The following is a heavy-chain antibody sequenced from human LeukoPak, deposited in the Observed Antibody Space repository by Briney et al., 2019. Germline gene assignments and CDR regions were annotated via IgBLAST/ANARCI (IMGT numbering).Heavy chain of an antibody. CDR1: GYTFTGYY. CDR3: ARDVGRYDFWSGYYRLGAFDI. D-gene: IGHD3-3*01. J-gene: IGHJ3*02. Sequence: ASVKVSCKASGYTFTGYYMHWVRQAPGQGLGWMGWINPNSGGTNYAQKFQGRVTMTRDTSISTAYMELSRLRSDDTAVYYCARDVGRYDFWSGYYRLGAFDIWGQGTMVTVSS. V-gene: IGHV1-2*02. CDR2: INPNSGGT.